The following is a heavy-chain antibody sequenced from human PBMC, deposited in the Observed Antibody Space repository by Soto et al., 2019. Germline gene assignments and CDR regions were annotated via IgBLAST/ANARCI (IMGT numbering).Heavy chain of an antibody. CDR3: AHSKGSLGYCSSTSCSYYFDY. V-gene: IGHV2-5*01. J-gene: IGHJ4*02. D-gene: IGHD2-2*01. CDR1: GFSLSTSGVG. Sequence: SGPTLVNHTQTLTLTCTFSGFSLSTSGVGVGWIRQPPGKALEWLALIYWNDDKRYSPSLKSRLTITKDTSKNQVVLTMTNMDPVDTATYYCAHSKGSLGYCSSTSCSYYFDYWGQGTLVTVSS. CDR2: IYWNDDK.